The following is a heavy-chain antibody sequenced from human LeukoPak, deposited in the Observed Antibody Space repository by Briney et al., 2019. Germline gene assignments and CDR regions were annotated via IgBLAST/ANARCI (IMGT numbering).Heavy chain of an antibody. CDR1: KYTFTNYY. D-gene: IGHD2-15*01. V-gene: IGHV1-2*02. CDR3: ATDTPPYCNGGSCYFD. CDR2: INPSTGVT. J-gene: IGHJ4*02. Sequence: ASVKVSCKASKYTFTNYYIHWVRQAPGQGFEWMGWINPSTGVTSYAQKFQGRVTMTRDTSISTAYMDLSRLRCDDTAIYFCATDTPPYCNGGSCYFDWGQGTLVTVSS.